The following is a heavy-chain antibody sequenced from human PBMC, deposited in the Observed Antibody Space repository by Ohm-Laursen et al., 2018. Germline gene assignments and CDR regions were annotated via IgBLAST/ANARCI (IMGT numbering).Heavy chain of an antibody. CDR2: IDAYKGDT. Sequence: GVSVKVSCKASGYTFSTHAINWVRLAPGQGLEWVGWIDAYKGDTRSAQKVQGRVIMTTETDTNTAFMELKNLTSDDTAVYYCARDSSPPLYGQSEYDFNFYYGMDVWGQGTTVTVSS. CDR1: GYTFSTHA. J-gene: IGHJ6*02. CDR3: ARDSSPPLYGQSEYDFNFYYGMDV. D-gene: IGHD5-12*01. V-gene: IGHV1-18*01.